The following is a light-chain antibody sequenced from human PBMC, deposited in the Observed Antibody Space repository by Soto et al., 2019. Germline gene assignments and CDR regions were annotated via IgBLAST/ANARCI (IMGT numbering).Light chain of an antibody. V-gene: IGKV3-15*01. CDR1: QSVSSN. Sequence: EIVMTQSPATLSVSPGERATLSCRASQSVSSNLAWYQQKPGQAPRLLIYGASTRATGIPARFSGSGSGTEVNLTISSLQSEDFAVYYWQQYNNWPPWTFGQGTKVEIK. J-gene: IGKJ1*01. CDR2: GAS. CDR3: QQYNNWPPWT.